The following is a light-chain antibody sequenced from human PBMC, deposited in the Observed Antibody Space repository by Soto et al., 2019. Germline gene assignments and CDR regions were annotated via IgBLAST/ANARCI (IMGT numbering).Light chain of an antibody. CDR1: QNIGSR. CDR3: QQCNTPFT. Sequence: DIHMTQSPSTLSASVGDRVAITCRASQNIGSRLAWYQQKPDEAPKLLIYDASSLESGVPLRFGGSGSGTDFTLIISSLQPDDFATYYCQQCNTPFTFGGAIKVDI. J-gene: IGKJ4*01. V-gene: IGKV1-5*01. CDR2: DAS.